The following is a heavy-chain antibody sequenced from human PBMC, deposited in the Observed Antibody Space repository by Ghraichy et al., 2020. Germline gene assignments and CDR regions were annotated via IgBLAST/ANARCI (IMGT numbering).Heavy chain of an antibody. CDR1: GFTFSNYA. D-gene: IGHD3-9*01. Sequence: GGSLRLSCAASGFTFSNYAMHWVRQAPGKGLEWVSLISWDGYNTYYADSVKGRFTISRDNSNNDLYLQMNSLRTEDTALYFCAKVLESYDILTAADYWGQPTPVPVSS. CDR3: AKVLESYDILTAADY. V-gene: IGHV3-43*01. J-gene: IGHJ4*02. CDR2: ISWDGYNT.